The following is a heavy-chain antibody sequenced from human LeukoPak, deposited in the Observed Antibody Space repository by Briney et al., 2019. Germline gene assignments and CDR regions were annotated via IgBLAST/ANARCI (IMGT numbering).Heavy chain of an antibody. V-gene: IGHV3-23*01. CDR3: AKLVVTTN. D-gene: IGHD5-12*01. J-gene: IGHJ4*02. CDR1: GFTFSTYA. CDR2: ISGSGYST. Sequence: GGSVRLSCAASGFTFSTYAMNWVRQAPGKGLEWVSGISGSGYSTYYADSVKGRFTISRDNSKNTMYLQMSSLRAEDTAVYYCAKLVVTTNWGQGTLVTVPS.